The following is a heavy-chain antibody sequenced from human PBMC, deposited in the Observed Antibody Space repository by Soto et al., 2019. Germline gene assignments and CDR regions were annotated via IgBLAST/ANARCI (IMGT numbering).Heavy chain of an antibody. Sequence: PXGSLRLSCAASGFTFSSYSMSWVRQAPGKGLEWVSAISGSGGSTYYADSVKGRFTISRDNSKNTLYLQMNSLRAGDTAVYYCAKDTTGLRHYYYYGMDLWGQGTTVTVSS. CDR3: AKDTTGLRHYYYYGMDL. V-gene: IGHV3-23*01. CDR2: ISGSGGST. J-gene: IGHJ6*02. CDR1: GFTFSSYS. D-gene: IGHD5-18*01.